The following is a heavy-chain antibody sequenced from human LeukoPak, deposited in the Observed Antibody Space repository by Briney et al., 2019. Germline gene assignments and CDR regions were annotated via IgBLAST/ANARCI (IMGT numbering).Heavy chain of an antibody. J-gene: IGHJ4*02. CDR2: ISAYNGNT. V-gene: IGHV1-18*01. Sequence: GESLKVSCKASGYTFTSYGISWVRQAPGQGLEWMGWISAYNGNTNYAQKLQGRVTMTTDTSTSTAYMEPRSLRSDDTAVYHCARDRASMVRGVTPFFDYWGQGTLVTVSS. CDR1: GYTFTSYG. CDR3: ARDRASMVRGVTPFFDY. D-gene: IGHD3-10*01.